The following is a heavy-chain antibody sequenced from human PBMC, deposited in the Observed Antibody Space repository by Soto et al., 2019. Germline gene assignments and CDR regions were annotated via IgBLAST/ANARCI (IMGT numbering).Heavy chain of an antibody. V-gene: IGHV3-74*01. CDR2: INSGGSST. Sequence: EVQLVESGGGLVQPGGSLRLSCEASGITFSNYWLHWFRQAPGKGLVWVSRINSGGSSTTYADSVKGRFTISRDNAKNTLYLQMNSLRAEDTAVYYCARDSSWTGYSAQFDYWGQGALVTVSS. J-gene: IGHJ4*02. CDR1: GITFSNYW. D-gene: IGHD3-9*01. CDR3: ARDSSWTGYSAQFDY.